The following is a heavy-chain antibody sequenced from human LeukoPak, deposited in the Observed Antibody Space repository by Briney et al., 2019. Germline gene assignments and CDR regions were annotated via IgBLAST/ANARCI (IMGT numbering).Heavy chain of an antibody. D-gene: IGHD3-22*01. CDR1: GGSISSSNYY. Sequence: PSETLSLTCTVSGGSISSSNYYWGWIRQPPGKGLEWIGNIYYSGSTYYNPSLKSRVTISVDTSKNQFSLKLSSVTAADTAVCYCASVARDSSGYHYFDYWGQGTLVTVSS. J-gene: IGHJ4*02. CDR2: IYYSGST. V-gene: IGHV4-39*01. CDR3: ASVARDSSGYHYFDY.